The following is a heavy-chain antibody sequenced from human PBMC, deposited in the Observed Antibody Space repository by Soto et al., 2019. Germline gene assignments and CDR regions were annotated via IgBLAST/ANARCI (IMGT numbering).Heavy chain of an antibody. CDR3: ARYCSGGSCYARYWFDP. Sequence: QVQLVQSGAEVKKPGSSVKVSCKASGGTFSSYAISWVRQAPGQGLEWMGGIIPIFGTANYAQKFQGRVTITADKSTSTAYMELSRLRSDDTAVYYCARYCSGGSCYARYWFDPRGQGNLDTVTS. J-gene: IGHJ5*02. CDR2: IIPIFGTA. V-gene: IGHV1-69*06. CDR1: GGTFSSYA. D-gene: IGHD2-15*01.